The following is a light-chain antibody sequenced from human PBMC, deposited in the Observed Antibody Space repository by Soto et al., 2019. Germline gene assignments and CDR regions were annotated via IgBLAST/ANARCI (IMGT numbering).Light chain of an antibody. CDR1: QSVTYSY. CDR2: DES. J-gene: IGKJ2*01. V-gene: IGKV3-20*01. CDR3: QLYGSSPDT. Sequence: EIVLTQSPGTLSLSPGERATLSCRASQSVTYSYLAWYQQKPGQAPRLLIYDESSRATGIPDRFSGSVSGTDFTLTISRLVPEDFAVYYCQLYGSSPDTFGQGTKLEIK.